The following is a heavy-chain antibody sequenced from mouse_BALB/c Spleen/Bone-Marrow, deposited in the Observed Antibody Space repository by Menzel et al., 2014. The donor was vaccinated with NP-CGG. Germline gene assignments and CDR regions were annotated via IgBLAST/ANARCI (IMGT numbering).Heavy chain of an antibody. CDR2: MWAGGDT. D-gene: IGHD2-3*01. Sequence: QVQLKDSGPGLVAPSQSLSITCTVSGFSLTSYGVHWVRQPPGEGLEWLGVMWAGGDTNYNSALMPRLNIIKDNSKSQVFLKMNSLQADDTAMYYCAREGGWLLRNYYAMDYWGQGTSVTVSS. CDR3: AREGGWLLRNYYAMDY. V-gene: IGHV2-9*02. J-gene: IGHJ4*01. CDR1: GFSLTSYG.